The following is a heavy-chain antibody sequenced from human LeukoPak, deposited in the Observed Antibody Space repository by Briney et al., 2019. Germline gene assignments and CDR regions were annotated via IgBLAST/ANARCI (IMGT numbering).Heavy chain of an antibody. CDR3: ARDGRGNNWNDAGHVY. Sequence: PGGSLRLSCAVSGFPFSTFWMSWVRQAPGKGLEWVANIKQDGREKYYVDSVKGRFTISRDNAKNSLYLQMNSLRAEDTAVYYCARDGRGNNWNDAGHVYWGQGTLVTVSS. CDR1: GFPFSTFW. V-gene: IGHV3-7*01. J-gene: IGHJ4*02. D-gene: IGHD1-20*01. CDR2: IKQDGREK.